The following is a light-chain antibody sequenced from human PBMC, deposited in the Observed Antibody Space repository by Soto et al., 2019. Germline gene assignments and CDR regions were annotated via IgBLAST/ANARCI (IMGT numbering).Light chain of an antibody. J-gene: IGKJ5*01. Sequence: EIVMTQSPATLAVSPGETASLSCRASQSAGNFLAWYQQKPGQAPRLLIYDASTRATGIPARFSGSGSGTEFTLTINSLQSEDFAVYYCQQSSKWPITFGQGTRLEIK. CDR3: QQSSKWPIT. CDR1: QSAGNF. V-gene: IGKV3D-15*01. CDR2: DAS.